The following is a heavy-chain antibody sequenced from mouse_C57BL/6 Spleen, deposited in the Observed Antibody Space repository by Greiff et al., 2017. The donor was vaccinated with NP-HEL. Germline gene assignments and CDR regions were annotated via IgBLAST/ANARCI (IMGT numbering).Heavy chain of an antibody. J-gene: IGHJ3*01. CDR1: GYAFSSYW. V-gene: IGHV1-80*01. CDR3: ARRDFGYGSSYGWFAY. D-gene: IGHD1-1*01. CDR2: IYPGDGDT. Sequence: QVQLKESGAELVKPGASVKISCKASGYAFSSYWMNWVKQRPGKGLEWIGQIYPGDGDTNYNGKFKGKATLTADKSSSTAYMQLSSLTSEDSAVYFCARRDFGYGSSYGWFAYWGQGTLVTVSA.